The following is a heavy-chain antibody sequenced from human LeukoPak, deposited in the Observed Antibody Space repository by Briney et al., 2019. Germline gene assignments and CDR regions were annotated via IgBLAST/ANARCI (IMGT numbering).Heavy chain of an antibody. V-gene: IGHV4-59*01. D-gene: IGHD3-3*01. J-gene: IGHJ4*02. CDR1: GGSISSYQ. Sequence: PSETLSLTCTVSGGSISSYQWSWFRQPPGKGLEWIGYFYYNETTNYNPSLKSRLTISEDRSKNHLALKLSSVTAAGTAVYYCARDWSGTYYFDSWGRGTLVTVSS. CDR2: FYYNETT. CDR3: ARDWSGTYYFDS.